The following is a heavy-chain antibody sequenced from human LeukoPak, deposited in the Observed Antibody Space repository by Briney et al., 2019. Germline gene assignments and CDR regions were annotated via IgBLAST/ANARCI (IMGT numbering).Heavy chain of an antibody. CDR1: GFTFSNYG. J-gene: IGHJ4*02. D-gene: IGHD5-12*01. V-gene: IGHV3-30*02. CDR2: IRYDGSNK. Sequence: PGGSLRLSCAASGFTFSNYGMHWVRQAPGKGLEWVAFIRYDGSNKYYADSVKGRFTISRDNSKNTLYLQMNSLRAEDTAVYYCAKGGRVYSGYDCYYSDYWGQGTLVTVSS. CDR3: AKGGRVYSGYDCYYSDY.